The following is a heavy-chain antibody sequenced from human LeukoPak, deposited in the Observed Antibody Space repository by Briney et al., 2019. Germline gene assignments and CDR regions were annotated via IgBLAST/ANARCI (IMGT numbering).Heavy chain of an antibody. CDR3: ARREMTTIGAFDF. CDR1: GDDISSSNW. D-gene: IGHD5-24*01. V-gene: IGHV4-4*02. J-gene: IGHJ3*01. CDR2: VYHSGST. Sequence: SETLSLTCSVSGDDISSSNWWTWVRQPPQKGLEWIGEVYHSGSTNYNPSLRSRVTISVDRSKNQFSLNLSSVTAADTAVYYCARREMTTIGAFDFWGQGTMVTVSS.